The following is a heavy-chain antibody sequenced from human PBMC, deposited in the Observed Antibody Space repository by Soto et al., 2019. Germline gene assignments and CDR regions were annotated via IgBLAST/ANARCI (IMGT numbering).Heavy chain of an antibody. J-gene: IGHJ4*02. CDR3: AALIVVVMYPDY. V-gene: IGHV3-23*01. D-gene: IGHD3-22*01. CDR1: GFTFSSYA. CDR2: ISGSGGRT. Sequence: GGSLRLSCAASGFTFSSYAMSWVRQAPGKGLEWVSAISGSGGRTYYADSVKGRFTISRDNSKNTLYLQMNSLRAEDTAVYYCAALIVVVMYPDYWGQGTRVTVSS.